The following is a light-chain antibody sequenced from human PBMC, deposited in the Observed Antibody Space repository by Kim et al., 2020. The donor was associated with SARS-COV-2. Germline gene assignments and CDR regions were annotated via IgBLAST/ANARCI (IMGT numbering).Light chain of an antibody. CDR1: QSVSSNS. J-gene: IGKJ1*01. V-gene: IGKV3-20*01. Sequence: SPGERATLACRASQSVSSNSLAWYHHKPGQAPRLLIYGASTRATGIPDNFSGSGSGTDFTLTISRLEPEDFAVYFCQQYGAPPRTFGPGTKVDIK. CDR3: QQYGAPPRT. CDR2: GAS.